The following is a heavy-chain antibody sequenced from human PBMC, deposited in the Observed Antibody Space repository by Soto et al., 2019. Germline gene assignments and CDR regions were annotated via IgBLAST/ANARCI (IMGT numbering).Heavy chain of an antibody. CDR3: AKVGAANFDY. CDR2: ISYDGSTK. D-gene: IGHD6-25*01. V-gene: IGHV3-30*18. J-gene: IGHJ4*02. Sequence: QVQLVESGGGVVQPGRSLRLSCAASGFTFSSYGMHWVRQAPGKGLEWVAVISYDGSTKYYADYVKGRFTISRDNSKNTLYLQMNSLRAEDTAVYYCAKVGAANFDYWGQGTLVTVSS. CDR1: GFTFSSYG.